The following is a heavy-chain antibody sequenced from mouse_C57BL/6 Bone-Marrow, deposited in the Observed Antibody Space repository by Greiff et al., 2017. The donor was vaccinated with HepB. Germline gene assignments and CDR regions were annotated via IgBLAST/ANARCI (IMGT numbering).Heavy chain of an antibody. Sequence: EVQLKESGPVLVKPGASVKMSSKASGYTFTDYYMNWVKQSHGKSLEWIGVINPYNGGTSYNQKFKGKATLTVDKSSSTAYMELNSLTSEDSAVYYCARGITTVVATPDGAHYAMHYWCQGTSVTDSS. CDR3: ARGITTVVATPDGAHYAMHY. CDR2: INPYNGGT. CDR1: GYTFTDYY. V-gene: IGHV1-19*01. J-gene: IGHJ4*01. D-gene: IGHD1-1*01.